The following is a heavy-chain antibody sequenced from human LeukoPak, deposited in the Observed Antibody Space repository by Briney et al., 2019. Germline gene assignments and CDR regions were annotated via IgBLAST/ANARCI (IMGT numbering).Heavy chain of an antibody. Sequence: GGSLRLSCAASGFTFSHYAMSWVRQAPGKGLERVSGISGSGSDTFYADSVKGRFTISRDNSKNTLYLQMSSLRAEDTAVYYCAKDMELASWGQGTLVTVSS. CDR1: GFTFSHYA. D-gene: IGHD1-26*01. CDR2: ISGSGSDT. CDR3: AKDMELAS. V-gene: IGHV3-23*01. J-gene: IGHJ5*02.